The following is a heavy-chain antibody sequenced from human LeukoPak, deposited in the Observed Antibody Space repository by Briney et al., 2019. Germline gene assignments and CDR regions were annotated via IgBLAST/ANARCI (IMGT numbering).Heavy chain of an antibody. CDR3: ARDKNDYVDY. J-gene: IGHJ4*02. CDR2: IYYSGST. Sequence: SKTLSLTCTVSGGSISSYYWSWIRQPPGKGLEWIGYIYYSGSTNYNPSLKSRVTISVDTSKNQFSLKLSSVTAADTTVYYCARDKNDYVDYWGQGTLVTVSS. V-gene: IGHV4-59*01. CDR1: GGSISSYY.